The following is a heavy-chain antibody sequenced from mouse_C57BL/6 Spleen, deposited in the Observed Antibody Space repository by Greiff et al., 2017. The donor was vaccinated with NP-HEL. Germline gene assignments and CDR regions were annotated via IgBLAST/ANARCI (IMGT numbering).Heavy chain of an antibody. CDR1: GYTFTSYW. Sequence: QVQLQQPGAELVMPGASVKLSCKASGYTFTSYWMHWVKQRPGQGLEWIGEIDPSDSYTNYNQKFKGKSTLTVDKSSSTAYMQLSSLTSEDSAVYYCARRRGSGYSNFAYWGQGTLVTVSA. J-gene: IGHJ3*01. V-gene: IGHV1-69*01. CDR3: ARRRGSGYSNFAY. CDR2: IDPSDSYT. D-gene: IGHD2-5*01.